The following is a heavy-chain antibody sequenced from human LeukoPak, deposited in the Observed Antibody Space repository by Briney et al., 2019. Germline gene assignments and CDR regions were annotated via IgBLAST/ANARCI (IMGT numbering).Heavy chain of an antibody. V-gene: IGHV3-49*04. CDR2: IRSKAYGGTT. Sequence: GGSLRLSCTASGFTFGDYAMSWVRQAPGKGLEWVGFIRSKAYGGTTEYAASVKGRFTISRDDSKSIAYLQMNSLKTEDTAVYYCTRDMGLLTYYYCSGSYYWGQGTLVTVSS. CDR3: TRDMGLLTYYYCSGSYY. CDR1: GFTFGDYA. D-gene: IGHD3-10*01. J-gene: IGHJ4*02.